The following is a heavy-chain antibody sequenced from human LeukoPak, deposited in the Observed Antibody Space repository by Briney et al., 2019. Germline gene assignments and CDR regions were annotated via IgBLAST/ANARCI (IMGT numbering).Heavy chain of an antibody. CDR2: IYFTGST. CDR3: ARKPGYNYGFDY. Sequence: SETLSLTCTVSSGSITSGTYYWGWIRQPPGKGLEWIGSIYFTGSTYYNPSLKSRVTISVDTSKNQFSLRLSSVTAVDTAVYYCARKPGYNYGFDYWGQGTLVTVSP. D-gene: IGHD5-18*01. J-gene: IGHJ4*02. V-gene: IGHV4-39*01. CDR1: SGSITSGTYY.